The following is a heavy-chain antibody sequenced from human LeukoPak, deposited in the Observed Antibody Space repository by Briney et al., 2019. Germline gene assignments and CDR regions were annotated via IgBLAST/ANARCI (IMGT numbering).Heavy chain of an antibody. D-gene: IGHD5-18*01. J-gene: IGHJ4*02. CDR2: IFYSGDT. CDR3: GRHGGNSYGFLFFDY. CDR1: GGSISSNAYY. V-gene: IGHV4-39*01. Sequence: SETLSLTCTVSGGSISSNAYYWGWIRQPPGKGLEWIGSIFYSGDTFYEPSLKGRVTISADASKNQLSLKMNFETAADTVIYYCGRHGGNSYGFLFFDYWGQGTLVSVSS.